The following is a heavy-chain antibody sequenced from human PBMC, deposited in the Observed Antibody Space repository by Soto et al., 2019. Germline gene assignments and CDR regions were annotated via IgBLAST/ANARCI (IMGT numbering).Heavy chain of an antibody. J-gene: IGHJ4*02. CDR3: ARESEDLTSNFDY. CDR1: GFTFSRYS. CDR2: ISSTTNYI. Sequence: GGSLRLSCAASGFTFSRYSMNWVRQAPGKGLEWASSISSTTNYIYYADSMKGRFTVSRDNAKNSVYLDMNSLSAEDTAVYYCARESEDLTSNFDYWGQGTLVTVSS. V-gene: IGHV3-21*01.